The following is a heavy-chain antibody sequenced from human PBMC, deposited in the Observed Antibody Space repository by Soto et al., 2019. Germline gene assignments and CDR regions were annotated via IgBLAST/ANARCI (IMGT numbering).Heavy chain of an antibody. D-gene: IGHD1-26*01. CDR1: GDSINNFY. V-gene: IGHV4-4*09. CDR2: IYANGNT. CDR3: ARGRSNGAFDS. Sequence: QVQLQESGPGLVEPSGTLSLICTVSGDSINNFYWSWIRQSPGKGLEWIAYIYANGNTNHNPSLKSRVAISIDTSKSQFSLNLTSVTAADTAVYFCARGRSNGAFDSWGQGALVTVSS. J-gene: IGHJ4*02.